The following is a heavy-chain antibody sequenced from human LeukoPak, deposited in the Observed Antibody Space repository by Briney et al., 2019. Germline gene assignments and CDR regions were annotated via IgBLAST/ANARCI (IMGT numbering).Heavy chain of an antibody. V-gene: IGHV5-51*01. D-gene: IGHD3-10*01. CDR3: ARHSDVIGAI. CDR2: IYPRDSDT. J-gene: IGHJ4*02. CDR1: GYTFTHQW. Sequence: GESLKISCKASGYTFTHQWIGWVRQKSGSGLEWMEIIYPRDSDTRYSPSFQGHVSISADTSINTAYLEWSSLEASDTAIYYCARHSDVIGAIWGQGTLVTVSS.